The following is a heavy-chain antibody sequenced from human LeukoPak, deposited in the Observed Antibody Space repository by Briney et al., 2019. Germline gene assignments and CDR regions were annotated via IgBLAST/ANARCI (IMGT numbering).Heavy chain of an antibody. Sequence: SETLPLTCTVSGGSISSSSYYWGWIRQPPGKGLEWIGNIFYSVSTYYNPSLKSRVTISVDTSKNQFSLKLSSVTAADTAVYYCARLPYYYDISGYAFDIWGQGTMVTVSS. CDR2: IFYSVST. V-gene: IGHV4-39*01. D-gene: IGHD3-22*01. CDR3: ARLPYYYDISGYAFDI. CDR1: GGSISSSSYY. J-gene: IGHJ3*02.